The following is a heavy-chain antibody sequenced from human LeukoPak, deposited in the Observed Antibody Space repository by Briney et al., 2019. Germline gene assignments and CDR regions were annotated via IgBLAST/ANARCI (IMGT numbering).Heavy chain of an antibody. Sequence: GASVKVSCKASGYTFTGYYMHWVRQAPGQGLEWMGWINYPGDSDTRYSPSFQGQVTTSADKSSSTACLQWSSLKASQTAMSYCARHYDRVGYYMNVWGKGTTVTVSS. CDR2: NYPGDSDT. D-gene: IGHD3-22*01. V-gene: IGHV5-51*01. CDR3: ARHYDRVGYYMNV. J-gene: IGHJ6*03. CDR1: GYTFTGYY.